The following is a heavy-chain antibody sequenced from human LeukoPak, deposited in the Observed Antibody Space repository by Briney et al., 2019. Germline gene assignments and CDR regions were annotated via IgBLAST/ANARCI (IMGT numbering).Heavy chain of an antibody. V-gene: IGHV4-4*02. D-gene: IGHD4-23*01. CDR3: ARDVVNKGTSGWYTDLYYFDY. Sequence: SGTLSLTCAVSGGSISSSNWWSWVRQPPGKGLEWIGEIYHSGSTNYNPSLKSRVTISVDKSKNQFSLKLSSVTAADTAVYYCARDVVNKGTSGWYTDLYYFDYWGQGTLVTVSS. CDR1: GGSISSSNW. J-gene: IGHJ4*02. CDR2: IYHSGST.